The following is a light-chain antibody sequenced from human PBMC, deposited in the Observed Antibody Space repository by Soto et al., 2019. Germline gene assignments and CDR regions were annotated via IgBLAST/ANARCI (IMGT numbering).Light chain of an antibody. V-gene: IGKV3-20*01. CDR1: QSVSSSY. Sequence: EIVLTQSPGTLSLSPGERATLSCRASQSVSSSYLAWYQQKPGQAPRLLIYGASSRATGIPDRFSGSGSGTDFTLTISRLEPEDFAVYYCQQYGSSTWTFSQGTKLEIK. CDR3: QQYGSSTWT. J-gene: IGKJ2*01. CDR2: GAS.